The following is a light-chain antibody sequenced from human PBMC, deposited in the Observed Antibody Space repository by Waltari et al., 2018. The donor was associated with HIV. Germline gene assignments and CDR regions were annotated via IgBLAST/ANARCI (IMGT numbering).Light chain of an antibody. V-gene: IGKV1-12*01. Sequence: DIQMTQSPFFVSASVGDRVTITCRASQAISSWLTWYQQRPGAAPKLLIYASSTLQSGVPTRFSGGRSGANFTLTISSLQPEDFATYVCQQADGLPWTFGQGTKVEMK. CDR2: ASS. CDR1: QAISSW. CDR3: QQADGLPWT. J-gene: IGKJ1*01.